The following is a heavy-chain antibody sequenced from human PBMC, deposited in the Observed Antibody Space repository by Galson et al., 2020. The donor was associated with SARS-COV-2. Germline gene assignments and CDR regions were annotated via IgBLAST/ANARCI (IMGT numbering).Heavy chain of an antibody. CDR1: GGSISSSNYY. V-gene: IGHV4-39*01. CDR3: ARQILTGYYSFYYFDF. Sequence: SETLSLTCTVSGGSISSSNYYWGWVRQPPGEGLEWIGSIYYTESNYYNPSLTSRVTMTVDTSRNQFSLKLSSVTAADTAVYYCARQILTGYYSFYYFDFWGQGTLVTVSS. CDR2: IYYTESN. J-gene: IGHJ4*02. D-gene: IGHD3-9*01.